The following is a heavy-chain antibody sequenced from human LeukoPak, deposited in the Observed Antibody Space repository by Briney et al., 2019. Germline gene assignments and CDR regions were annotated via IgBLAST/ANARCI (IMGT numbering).Heavy chain of an antibody. J-gene: IGHJ4*02. CDR2: IHPNGGVK. V-gene: IGHV3-7*01. CDR1: GLTFGSYW. D-gene: IGHD1-20*01. Sequence: GGSLRLSCAASGLTFGSYWMSWVRQAPGKGLEWVANIHPNGGVKNYVDSVKGRFTISSDTATNSLYLHMHSLRAEDTAVYYCARDHNWAFDYWGQGALVTVSS. CDR3: ARDHNWAFDY.